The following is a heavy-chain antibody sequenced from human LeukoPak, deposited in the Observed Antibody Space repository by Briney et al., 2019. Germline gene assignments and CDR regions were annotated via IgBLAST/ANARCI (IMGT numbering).Heavy chain of an antibody. Sequence: GRSLRLSCAASGFTFSSYAMHWVRQAPGKGLEWVAVISYDGSNKYYADSVKGRFTISRDNSKNTLYLQMNSLRAEDTAVYYCARGDFGVVDYWGQGTLVTVSS. J-gene: IGHJ4*02. CDR2: ISYDGSNK. V-gene: IGHV3-30*04. D-gene: IGHD3-3*01. CDR3: ARGDFGVVDY. CDR1: GFTFSSYA.